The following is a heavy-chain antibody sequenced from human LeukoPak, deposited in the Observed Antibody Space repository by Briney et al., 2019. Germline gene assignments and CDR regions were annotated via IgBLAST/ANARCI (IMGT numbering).Heavy chain of an antibody. Sequence: ASVKVSCKASGYTFTSYAMHWVRRAPGQRLEWMGWINAGNGNTKYSQKFQGRVTITRVTSASTAYMELSSLRSEDTAVYYCARALGSGWYGLSPPDYWGQGTLVTVSS. CDR1: GYTFTSYA. V-gene: IGHV1-3*01. CDR3: ARALGSGWYGLSPPDY. J-gene: IGHJ4*02. CDR2: INAGNGNT. D-gene: IGHD6-19*01.